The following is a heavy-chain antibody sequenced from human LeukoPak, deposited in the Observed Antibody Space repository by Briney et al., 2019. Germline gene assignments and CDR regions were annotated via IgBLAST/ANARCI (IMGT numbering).Heavy chain of an antibody. D-gene: IGHD5-18*01. V-gene: IGHV3-7*01. J-gene: IGHJ4*02. CDR3: ATTWIPDY. CDR2: IKEDGSEK. CDR1: GFTFRRYW. Sequence: GGSLRLSCVASGFTFRRYWMTWVRQAPGKKPEWVANIKEDGSEKYYVDSVKGRFTISRDNAKNSLYLQMNSLRAEDTAVYYCATTWIPDYWGQGTLVTVSS.